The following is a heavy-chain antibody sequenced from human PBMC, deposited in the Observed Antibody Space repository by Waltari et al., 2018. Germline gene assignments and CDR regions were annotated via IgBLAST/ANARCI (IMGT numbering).Heavy chain of an antibody. V-gene: IGHV4-34*01. J-gene: IGHJ4*02. D-gene: IGHD3-3*01. Sequence: QVQLQQWGAGLLKPSETLSLTCAVYGGSFSGYYWSWIRQPPGKGLEWIGEINHSGSTNYIPSLKSRVTISVDTSKNQFSLKLSSVTAADTAVYYCARVPYYDFWSGKTPRRKYYFDYWGQGTLVTVSS. CDR3: ARVPYYDFWSGKTPRRKYYFDY. CDR1: GGSFSGYY. CDR2: INHSGST.